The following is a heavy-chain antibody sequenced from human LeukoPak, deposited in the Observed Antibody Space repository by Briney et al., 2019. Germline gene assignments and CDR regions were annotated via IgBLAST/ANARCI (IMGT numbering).Heavy chain of an antibody. CDR3: ARDPMITFGGVIVPVEVFDY. D-gene: IGHD3-16*02. V-gene: IGHV1-2*02. Sequence: ASVKVSCKASGYSFTRHGISWVRQAPGQGLEWMGWINPNSGGTNYAQKFQGRVTMTRDTSISTAYMELSRLRSDDTAVYYRARDPMITFGGVIVPVEVFDYWGQGTLVTVSS. CDR2: INPNSGGT. J-gene: IGHJ4*02. CDR1: GYSFTRHG.